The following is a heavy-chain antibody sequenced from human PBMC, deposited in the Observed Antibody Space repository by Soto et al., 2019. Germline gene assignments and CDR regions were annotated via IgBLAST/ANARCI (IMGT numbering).Heavy chain of an antibody. CDR3: TRESEDLTSNFGY. J-gene: IGHJ4*02. Sequence: LRLSCAASGFTFTRYSMNRVRQAPWKGLEGVSSISSTTKYIYYADSIKGRFTVKRDKAKKSVYLKMKSPSAEYTAVYYCTRESEDLTSNFGYWGQGIIVT. CDR1: GFTFTRYS. CDR2: ISSTTKYI. V-gene: IGHV3-21*01.